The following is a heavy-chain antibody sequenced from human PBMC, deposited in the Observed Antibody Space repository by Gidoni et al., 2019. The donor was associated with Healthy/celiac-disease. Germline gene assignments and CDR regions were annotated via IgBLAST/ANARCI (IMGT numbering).Heavy chain of an antibody. CDR1: GFTFSSYG. D-gene: IGHD2-15*01. CDR2: IWYDGSNK. J-gene: IGHJ4*02. CDR3: ARDIWSGGSCPDY. Sequence: QVQLVESGGGVVQPGRSLRLSCASSGFTFSSYGMHWVRQAPGKGLEWVAVIWYDGSNKYYADSVKGRFTISRDNYKNTLYLQMNSLRAEDTAVYYCARDIWSGGSCPDYWGQGTLVTVSS. V-gene: IGHV3-33*01.